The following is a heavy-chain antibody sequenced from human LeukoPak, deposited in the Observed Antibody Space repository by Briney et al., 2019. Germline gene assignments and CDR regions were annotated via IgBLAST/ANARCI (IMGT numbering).Heavy chain of an antibody. D-gene: IGHD3-22*01. CDR1: GFTFSSYA. CDR3: ARGPGDSSGYYYGYYFDY. J-gene: IGHJ4*02. CDR2: ISGSGGST. Sequence: GGSLRLSCAASGFTFSSYAMSWVRQAPGKGLEWVSPISGSGGSTYYADSVKGRFTISRDNSKNTLYLQMNSLRAEDTAVYYCARGPGDSSGYYYGYYFDYWGQGTLVTVSS. V-gene: IGHV3-23*01.